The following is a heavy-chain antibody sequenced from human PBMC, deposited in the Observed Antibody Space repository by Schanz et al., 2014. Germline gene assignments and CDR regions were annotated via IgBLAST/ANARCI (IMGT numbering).Heavy chain of an antibody. D-gene: IGHD1-26*01. CDR3: AKVVASGPTTGPFDP. J-gene: IGHJ5*02. Sequence: EVQLVEYGGGLVQPGESLRLSCAASGFTFSAYWMAWVRQAPGKGLEWVAAINQAASVQYYVDSVKGRFTISRDNSRNTLYLQMDSLRDEDTALYYCAKVVASGPTTGPFDPWGQGTLVTVSS. V-gene: IGHV3-7*01. CDR2: INQAASVQ. CDR1: GFTFSAYW.